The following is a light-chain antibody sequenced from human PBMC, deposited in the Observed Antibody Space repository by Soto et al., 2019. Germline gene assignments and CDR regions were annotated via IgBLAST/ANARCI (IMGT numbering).Light chain of an antibody. V-gene: IGLV2-8*01. J-gene: IGLJ1*01. CDR3: SSYAGSNNWN. CDR1: SRDVDGYIY. Sequence: QSALTQPPSASGSPGQSVTISCTGTSRDVDGYIYVSWYQQHPGKAPKLMIYEVSKQPSGVPDRFSGSKSGNTASLTVTGLQAEDEADYYCSSYAGSNNWNFGTGTKLTVL. CDR2: EVS.